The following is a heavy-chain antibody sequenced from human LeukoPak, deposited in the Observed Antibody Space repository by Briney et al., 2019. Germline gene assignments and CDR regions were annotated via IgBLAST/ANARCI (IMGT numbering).Heavy chain of an antibody. CDR2: ISRNSGSI. CDR3: ARDFYDSSGYYYDY. V-gene: IGHV3-9*01. D-gene: IGHD3-22*01. CDR1: GFTFDDYA. J-gene: IGHJ4*02. Sequence: GGSLRLSCAASGFTFDDYAMHWVRQAPGKGLEWVSGISRNSGSIGYADSVKGRFTISRDNAKNSLYLQMNSLRAEDTAVYYCARDFYDSSGYYYDYWGQGTLVTVSS.